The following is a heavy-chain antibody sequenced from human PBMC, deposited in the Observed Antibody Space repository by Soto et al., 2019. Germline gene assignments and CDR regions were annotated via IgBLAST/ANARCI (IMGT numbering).Heavy chain of an antibody. CDR3: AAYSSSGFDY. CDR2: IYSGGST. D-gene: IGHD6-6*01. J-gene: IGHJ4*02. CDR1: GFTVSSNY. V-gene: IGHV3-53*01. Sequence: ILSCAASGFTVSSNYMSWVRQAPGKGLEWVSVIYSGGSTYYADSVKGRFTISRDNSKNTLYLQMNSLRAEDTAVYYCAAYSSSGFDYWGQGTLVTVSS.